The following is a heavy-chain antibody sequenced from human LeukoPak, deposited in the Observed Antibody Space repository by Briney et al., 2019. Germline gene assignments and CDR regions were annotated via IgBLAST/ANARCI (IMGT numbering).Heavy chain of an antibody. Sequence: PGGSLRLSCAASGFNFSSYAMGWVRQAPGKGLEWISAISGSGGGSYFADSVKGRVTISRDNSNNTLYLQMNSLRAEDTAVYYCARDGGYCSGGSCNNWFDPWGQGTLVTVSS. CDR3: ARDGGYCSGGSCNNWFDP. V-gene: IGHV3-23*01. J-gene: IGHJ5*02. D-gene: IGHD2-15*01. CDR2: ISGSGGGS. CDR1: GFNFSSYA.